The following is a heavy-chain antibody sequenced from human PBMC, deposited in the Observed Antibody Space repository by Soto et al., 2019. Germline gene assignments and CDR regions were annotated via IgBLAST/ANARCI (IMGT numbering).Heavy chain of an antibody. V-gene: IGHV4-34*01. D-gene: IGHD3-16*01. CDR2: INHSGCT. J-gene: IGHJ4*02. CDR3: AREVGGGPYYFDY. CDR1: GGSFSGYY. Sequence: PSETLSLTCAVYGGSFSGYYWSWIRQPPGKGLEWIGEINHSGCTNYNPSLKSRVTISVDTSKNQFSLKLSSVTAADTAVYYCAREVGGGPYYFDYWGQGTLVTVSS.